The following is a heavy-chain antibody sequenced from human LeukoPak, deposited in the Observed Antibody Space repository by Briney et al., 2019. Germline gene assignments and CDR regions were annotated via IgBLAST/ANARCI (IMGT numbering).Heavy chain of an antibody. CDR1: GGSISSYY. CDR3: ARLRGG. CDR2: IHYSGSA. Sequence: SESLSLTCTVSGGSISSYYWSWIRQPPGKGLEWIGYIHYSGSANYNPYLKSRVTISVDTSKNQFSLKLSSVTAADTAVYYCARLRGGWGQGTLVTVSS. V-gene: IGHV4-59*08. D-gene: IGHD3-10*01. J-gene: IGHJ4*02.